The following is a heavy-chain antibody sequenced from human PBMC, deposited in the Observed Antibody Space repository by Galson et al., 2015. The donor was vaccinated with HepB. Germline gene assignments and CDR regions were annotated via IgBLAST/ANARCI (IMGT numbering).Heavy chain of an antibody. D-gene: IGHD2-2*02. CDR2: IYYSGST. Sequence: SETLSLTCTVSGGSISSYYWSWIRQPPGRGLEWIGYIYYSGSTNYNPSLKSRVTISVDTSKNQFSLKLNSVTAADTAVYYCARESLGYCSSTNCYTFDYWGQETLVTVSS. J-gene: IGHJ4*02. CDR3: ARESLGYCSSTNCYTFDY. V-gene: IGHV4-59*01. CDR1: GGSISSYY.